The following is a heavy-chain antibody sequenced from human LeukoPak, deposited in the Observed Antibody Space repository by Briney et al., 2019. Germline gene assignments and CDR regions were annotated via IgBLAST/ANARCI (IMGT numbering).Heavy chain of an antibody. D-gene: IGHD1-26*01. CDR2: IYNSGST. V-gene: IGHV4-59*01. Sequence: SETLSLTCTVSGGSISTYYWSWIRQPPGKGLEWIGYIYNSGSTNYNPSLKSRVTISVDTSKNQFSLKLSSVTAADTAVYYCAREVGSNRPPYWYFDLWGRGTLVTVSS. CDR3: AREVGSNRPPYWYFDL. J-gene: IGHJ2*01. CDR1: GGSISTYY.